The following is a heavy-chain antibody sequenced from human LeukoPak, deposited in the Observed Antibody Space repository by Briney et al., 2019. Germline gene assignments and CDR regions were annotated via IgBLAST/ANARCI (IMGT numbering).Heavy chain of an antibody. D-gene: IGHD6-13*01. V-gene: IGHV4-61*02. CDR2: IYTSGST. J-gene: IGHJ4*02. Sequence: SETLSLTCTVSGGSISSGGYYWSWIRQPAGKGLELIGRIYTSGSTNYNPSLKSRVTISVDTSKNQFSLKLSSVTAADTAVYYCARGVIAAAGTTYYFDYWGQGTLVTVSS. CDR1: GGSISSGGYY. CDR3: ARGVIAAAGTTYYFDY.